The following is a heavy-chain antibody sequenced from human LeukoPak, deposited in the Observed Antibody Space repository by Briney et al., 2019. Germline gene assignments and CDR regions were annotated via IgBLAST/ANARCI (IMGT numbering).Heavy chain of an antibody. CDR2: IVVGSGNT. D-gene: IGHD2-21*01. V-gene: IGHV1-58*01. CDR3: AADDQQLLM. CDR1: GFTFSRSA. J-gene: IGHJ4*02. Sequence: GASVKVSCKASGFTFSRSAVQWVRQARGQRLELIGWIVVGSGNTKYAQKFQDGVTITRDMSTGTAFMELSSLISEDTAVYYCAADDQQLLMWGQGTLVTVSS.